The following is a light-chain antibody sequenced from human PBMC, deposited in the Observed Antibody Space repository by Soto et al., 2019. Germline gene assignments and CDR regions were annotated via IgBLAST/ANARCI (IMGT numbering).Light chain of an antibody. J-gene: IGLJ1*01. CDR1: SSDVGGYNH. V-gene: IGLV2-14*01. CDR3: SSYTSSSTLLYV. Sequence: QSALTQPASVSGSPGQSITIPCTGTSSDVGGYNHVSWYQQYPGKAPKVIIYELSNRPSGISNRFSGSKSGNTASLTISGLQAEDEADYYCSSYTSSSTLLYVFGTGTKLTVL. CDR2: ELS.